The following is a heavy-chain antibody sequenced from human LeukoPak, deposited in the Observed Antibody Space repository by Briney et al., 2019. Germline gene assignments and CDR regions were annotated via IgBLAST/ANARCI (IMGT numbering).Heavy chain of an antibody. V-gene: IGHV3-21*01. Sequence: GGSLRLSCAASGFTFSSYGMHWVRQAPGKGLEWVSSISSSSSYIYYADSVKGRFSISRDNAKNSLYLQMNSLRAEDTAVYYCARDWLAGNPYHAFDLWGKGTMVTVSS. D-gene: IGHD3-22*01. CDR1: GFTFSSYG. J-gene: IGHJ3*01. CDR2: ISSSSSYI. CDR3: ARDWLAGNPYHAFDL.